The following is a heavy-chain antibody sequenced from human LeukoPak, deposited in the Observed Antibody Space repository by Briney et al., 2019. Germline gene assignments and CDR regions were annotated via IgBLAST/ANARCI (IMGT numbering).Heavy chain of an antibody. CDR2: IYYSGST. V-gene: IGHV4-39*07. J-gene: IGHJ4*02. D-gene: IGHD6-19*01. CDR3: ARESYSSGWFGTLGY. Sequence: SETLSLSCTVSGGSISSSSYYWGWIRQPPGKGLERIGSIYYSGSTYYNPSLKSRVTISVDTSKNQFSLKLSSVTAADTAVYYCARESYSSGWFGTLGYWGQGTLVTVSS. CDR1: GGSISSSSYY.